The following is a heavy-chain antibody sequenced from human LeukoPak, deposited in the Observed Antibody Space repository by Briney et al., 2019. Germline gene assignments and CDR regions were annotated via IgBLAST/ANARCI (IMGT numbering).Heavy chain of an antibody. J-gene: IGHJ3*02. CDR1: GFTFSSYA. D-gene: IGHD2-15*01. CDR3: AGDRTYCSGGSCQDAFDI. Sequence: GGSLRLSCAASGFTFSSYAMSWVRQAPGKGLEWVSAISGSGGSTYYADSVKGRFTISRDNSKNTLYLQMNSLRAEDTAVYYCAGDRTYCSGGSCQDAFDIWGQGTMVTVSS. V-gene: IGHV3-23*01. CDR2: ISGSGGST.